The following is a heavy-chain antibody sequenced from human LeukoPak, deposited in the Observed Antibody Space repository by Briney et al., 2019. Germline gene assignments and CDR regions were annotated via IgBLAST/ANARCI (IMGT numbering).Heavy chain of an antibody. CDR1: GGSFSSYY. J-gene: IGHJ4*02. CDR2: IYYSGST. D-gene: IGHD2-2*01. CDR3: ARSWVVPAAFDY. V-gene: IGHV4-59*01. Sequence: SETLSLTCTVSGGSFSSYYWSWLRQPPGKGLGWIGYIYYSGSTNYTPSNKSRVTISVDTSKIQFSLKLRSVTAADTAVYYCARSWVVPAAFDYWGQGTLVTVSS.